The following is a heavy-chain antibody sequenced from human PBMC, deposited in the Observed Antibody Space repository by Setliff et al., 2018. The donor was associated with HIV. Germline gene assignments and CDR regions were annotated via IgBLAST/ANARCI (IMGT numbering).Heavy chain of an antibody. CDR2: ISPDNANT. V-gene: IGHV1-2*02. D-gene: IGHD2-8*01. J-gene: IGHJ4*02. CDR1: GYTFTDYF. Sequence: ASVKVSCKSSGYTFTDYFMHWVRQAPGQGLEWMGWISPDNANTRISQRFRGSVTMTRDRSINTAYMELSGLRSDDTAMYFCARRLSNSLECWGQGTLVTVSS. CDR3: ARRLSNSLEC.